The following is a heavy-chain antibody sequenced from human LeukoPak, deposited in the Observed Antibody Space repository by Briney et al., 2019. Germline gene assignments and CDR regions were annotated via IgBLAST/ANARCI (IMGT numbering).Heavy chain of an antibody. CDR3: ARFPLSGRVTPHYYYYYYMDV. J-gene: IGHJ6*03. CDR2: ISYDGSNK. D-gene: IGHD2/OR15-2a*01. Sequence: PGGSLRLSCAASGFTFSSYAMHWVRQAPGKGLEWVAVISYDGSNKYYADSVKGRFTISRDNAKNSLYLQMNSLRAEDTAVYYCARFPLSGRVTPHYYYYYYMDVWGKGTTVTVSS. CDR1: GFTFSSYA. V-gene: IGHV3-30*04.